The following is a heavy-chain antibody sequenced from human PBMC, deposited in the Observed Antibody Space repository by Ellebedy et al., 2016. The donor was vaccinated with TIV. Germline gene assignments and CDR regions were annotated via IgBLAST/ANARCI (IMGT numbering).Heavy chain of an antibody. D-gene: IGHD3-10*01. CDR1: GFIFTTYG. J-gene: IGHJ4*02. CDR2: ISGTSTTI. V-gene: IGHV3-48*04. CDR3: ARDRPPRWYGSGPDY. Sequence: GESLKISXAASGFIFTTYGMNWVRQAPGKGLEWLSYISGTSTTIYYADSVEGRFTISRDNAKNSLYLQMNSLRAEDTAVHYCARDRPPRWYGSGPDYWGQGTLVTVSS.